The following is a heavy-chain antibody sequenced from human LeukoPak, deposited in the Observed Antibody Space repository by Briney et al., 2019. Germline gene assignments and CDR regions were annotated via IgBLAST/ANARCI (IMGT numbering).Heavy chain of an antibody. CDR2: ISAYNGNT. J-gene: IGHJ2*01. CDR1: GYRFTSDA. V-gene: IGHV1-18*01. D-gene: IGHD6-13*01. CDR3: ARPQAGTDSFDL. Sequence: ASVKVSCKTSGYRFTSDAISWVRQAPGQGLEWMGWISAYNGNTHFAQKFQGRVTMTTDTSTSTAYMELKSLRSDDTALYYCARPQAGTDSFDLWGRGTLVTVSS.